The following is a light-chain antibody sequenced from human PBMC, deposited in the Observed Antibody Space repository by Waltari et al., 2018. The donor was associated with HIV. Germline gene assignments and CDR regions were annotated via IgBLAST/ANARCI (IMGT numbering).Light chain of an antibody. J-gene: IGLJ1*01. CDR1: STDIGGYIY. Sequence: QSALTQPASVSGSPGQSITISCSGTSTDIGGYIYVSWYQQHPGKAPKLMIYDVSKRPSGVSNRLSGSKSGNTASLTISGLQAEDEADYYCCSYAGTNTYVFGSGTKVTVL. CDR3: CSYAGTNTYV. V-gene: IGLV2-14*03. CDR2: DVS.